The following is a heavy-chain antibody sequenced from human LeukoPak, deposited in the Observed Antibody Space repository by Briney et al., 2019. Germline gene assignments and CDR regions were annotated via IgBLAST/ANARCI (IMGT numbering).Heavy chain of an antibody. CDR1: GGSISSSSYY. J-gene: IGHJ3*02. CDR3: ADLGLVVISAFDI. Sequence: SETLSLTCTVSGGSISSSSYYWGWIRQPPGKGLEWIGSIYYSGSTYYNPSLKSRVTISVDTSKNQFSLKLSSVTAADTAVYYCADLGLVVISAFDIWGQGTMVTVSS. D-gene: IGHD3-22*01. V-gene: IGHV4-39*01. CDR2: IYYSGST.